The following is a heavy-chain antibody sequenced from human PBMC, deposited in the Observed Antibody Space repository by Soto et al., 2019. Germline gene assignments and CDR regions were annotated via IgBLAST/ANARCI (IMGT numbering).Heavy chain of an antibody. Sequence: QVQLVESGGGVVQPGRSLRLSCAASGFTCSSYGMHWVRQAPGKGLEWVAVLWFDGSNKYYADSVKGRFTISRDTSQNTLYLQMNSLRAEDTAVYYCARELRGYTYFAYYGMDVWGQGTTVTVSS. D-gene: IGHD5-18*01. J-gene: IGHJ6*02. CDR1: GFTCSSYG. V-gene: IGHV3-33*01. CDR2: LWFDGSNK. CDR3: ARELRGYTYFAYYGMDV.